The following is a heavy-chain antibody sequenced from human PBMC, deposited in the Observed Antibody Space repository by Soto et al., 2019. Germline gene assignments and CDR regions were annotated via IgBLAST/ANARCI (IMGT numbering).Heavy chain of an antibody. CDR2: MYPGDSDT. CDR1: GYSFSSYW. D-gene: IGHD2-15*01. J-gene: IGHJ4*02. CDR3: AKLSPSCSGGSCYPDY. V-gene: IGHV5-51*01. Sequence: GESLKISCKGSGYSFSSYWIGWVRQMPGKGLEWMGIMYPGDSDTRYSPSFQGQVTISADKSISTAYLQWSSLEASDTAMYYCAKLSPSCSGGSCYPDYWGQGTLVTVSS.